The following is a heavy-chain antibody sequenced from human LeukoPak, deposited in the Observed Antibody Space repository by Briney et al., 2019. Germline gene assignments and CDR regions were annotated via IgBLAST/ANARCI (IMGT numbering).Heavy chain of an antibody. Sequence: SGTLSLTCAVSGGSISSFNWWSWVRQPPGKGLEWIGEIYHSGSTNYNPSLKSRVTISVDKSKNQFSLKLTSVTAADTAVYYCARWGESVAEAGTFDYWGLGTLVTVSS. J-gene: IGHJ4*02. CDR2: IYHSGST. CDR1: GGSISSFNW. D-gene: IGHD6-19*01. CDR3: ARWGESVAEAGTFDY. V-gene: IGHV4-4*02.